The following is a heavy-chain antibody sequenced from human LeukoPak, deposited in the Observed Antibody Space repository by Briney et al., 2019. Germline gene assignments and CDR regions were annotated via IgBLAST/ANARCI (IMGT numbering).Heavy chain of an antibody. CDR3: ARRSGYDIVDY. Sequence: SETLSLTCTASGGSISSSSYYWGWIRQPPGKGLEWIGSVYYSGSTYYNPSLKSRVTISVDTSKNQFSLKLTSVTAADTAVYYCARRSGYDIVDYWGQGTLVTVSS. CDR1: GGSISSSSYY. D-gene: IGHD5-12*01. V-gene: IGHV4-39*01. J-gene: IGHJ4*02. CDR2: VYYSGST.